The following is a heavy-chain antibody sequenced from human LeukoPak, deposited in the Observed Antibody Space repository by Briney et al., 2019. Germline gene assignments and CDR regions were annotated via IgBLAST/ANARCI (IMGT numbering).Heavy chain of an antibody. CDR1: GFTFSDYH. J-gene: IGHJ5*02. V-gene: IGHV3-11*01. CDR3: ARDSTNSYWFDP. Sequence: GGSLRLSCAASGFTFSDYHMSWIRQAPGKGLEWVSYISGIGITISYADSVKGRFTISRDNANNSLFLQMNSLRAEDTAVYYCARDSTNSYWFDPWGQGTLVTVSS. D-gene: IGHD2-8*01. CDR2: ISGIGITI.